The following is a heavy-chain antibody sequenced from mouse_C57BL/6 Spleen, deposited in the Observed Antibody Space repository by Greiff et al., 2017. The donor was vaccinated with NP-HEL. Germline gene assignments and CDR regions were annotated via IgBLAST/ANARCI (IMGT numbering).Heavy chain of an antibody. CDR3: ARGMGWLPRGYAMDY. V-gene: IGHV1-82*01. CDR2: IYPGDGDT. Sequence: QVQLQQSGPELVKPGASVKISCKASGYAFSSSWMNWVKQRPGKGLEWIGRIYPGDGDTNYNGKFKGKATLTADKSSSTAYMQLSSLTSEDSAVYFCARGMGWLPRGYAMDYWGQGTSVTVSS. J-gene: IGHJ4*01. D-gene: IGHD2-3*01. CDR1: GYAFSSSW.